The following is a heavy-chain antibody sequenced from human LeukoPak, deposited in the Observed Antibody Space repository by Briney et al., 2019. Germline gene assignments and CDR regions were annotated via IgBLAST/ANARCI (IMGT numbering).Heavy chain of an antibody. CDR2: ITGDGGIT. CDR3: ARERGFHDF. Sequence: GGSLRLSCEASGFTFDAYAMHWVRQAPGRGLEWVSLITGDGGITYHADSVKGRFTISRDNSKNSLYLQMNSLRNDDTAFYYCARERGFHDFWGQGTLVTVSS. J-gene: IGHJ4*02. D-gene: IGHD3-22*01. CDR1: GFTFDAYA. V-gene: IGHV3-43*02.